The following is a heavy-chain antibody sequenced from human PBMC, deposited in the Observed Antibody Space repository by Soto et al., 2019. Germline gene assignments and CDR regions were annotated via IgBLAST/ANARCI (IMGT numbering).Heavy chain of an antibody. CDR3: AKVHTLVREVLPWDY. J-gene: IGHJ4*02. D-gene: IGHD1-26*01. V-gene: IGHV3-33*06. CDR2: ICCDGSKK. CDR1: GFTIRSYG. Sequence: GGSLRLSCAASGFTIRSYGMHWVRQAPGKGLEWVAGICCDGSKKYYGDSGKGRFTISRDNSKNTLYLQMNSLRAEDTAVYYCAKVHTLVREVLPWDYWGQETLVTVSS.